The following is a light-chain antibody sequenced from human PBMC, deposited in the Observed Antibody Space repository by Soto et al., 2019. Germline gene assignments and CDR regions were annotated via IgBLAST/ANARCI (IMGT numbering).Light chain of an antibody. CDR2: GVS. CDR1: QSVSGSD. V-gene: IGKV3-20*01. J-gene: IGKJ1*01. Sequence: EVVLTQSPGTLSLSPGERATLSCRASQSVSGSDLAWYQQKPGQAPRLLISGVSNRATGTPDRFSGSGSGTDFILTISSLEPEDFAVFYCHQYGTSPPTFGPGTKVEI. CDR3: HQYGTSPPT.